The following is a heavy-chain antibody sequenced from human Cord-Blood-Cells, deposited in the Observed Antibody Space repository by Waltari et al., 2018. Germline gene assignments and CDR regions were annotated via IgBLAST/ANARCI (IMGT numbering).Heavy chain of an antibody. J-gene: IGHJ4*02. CDR1: GYTFTSYA. D-gene: IGHD3-10*01. CDR3: SRGVGSGSYYNTGDY. Sequence: QVQLVQSGAEVKKPGASVKVSCKASGYTFTSYAMHWVRQAPGQRLEWMGWINAGNGNTKYLQKFQVRVTITRDTSASTAYMELSSLSSDGTALYFCSRGVGSGSYYNTGDYWGQGTLVTVSS. CDR2: INAGNGNT. V-gene: IGHV1-3*01.